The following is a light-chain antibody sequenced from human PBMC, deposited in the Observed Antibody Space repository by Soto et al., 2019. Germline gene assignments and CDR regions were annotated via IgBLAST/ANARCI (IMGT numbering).Light chain of an antibody. CDR1: SSDVGRYNY. Sequence: QSALTQPPSASGSPGQSVTISCTGTSSDVGRYNYVSWYQQHPGKAPKVMIYEVTKRPSGVPDRFSGSKSGNTASLTVSGLQAEDEADYYCSSYAGSNILVFGGGTQLTVL. CDR2: EVT. V-gene: IGLV2-8*01. CDR3: SSYAGSNILV. J-gene: IGLJ3*02.